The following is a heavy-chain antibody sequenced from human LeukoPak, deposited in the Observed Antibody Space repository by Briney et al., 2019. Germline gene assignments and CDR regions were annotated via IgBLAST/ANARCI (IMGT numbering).Heavy chain of an antibody. CDR2: IYYSGST. Sequence: SQTLSLTCTVSGGSISSGDYYWSWIRQPPGKGLEWIGYIYYSGSTYYSSSLKSRVTISVDTSKNQFSLKLNSVTAADTAVYYCASRYYYDSSGYFLYWGQGTLVAVSS. J-gene: IGHJ4*02. CDR3: ASRYYYDSSGYFLY. V-gene: IGHV4-30-4*08. D-gene: IGHD3-22*01. CDR1: GGSISSGDYY.